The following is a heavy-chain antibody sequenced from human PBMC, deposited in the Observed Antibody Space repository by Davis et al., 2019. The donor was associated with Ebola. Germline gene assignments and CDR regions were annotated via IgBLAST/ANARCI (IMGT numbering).Heavy chain of an antibody. CDR2: IVPIFGTS. CDR1: GDTFRNNP. D-gene: IGHD6-6*01. Sequence: SVKVSCKTSGDTFRNNPLYWVRPPPAQALPSFFGIVPIFGTSNSAQKFQGRVTITADESTTTAYMELSDLRSEDTAVYYCARESRRSFDYWGQGILVTVSS. J-gene: IGHJ4*02. V-gene: IGHV1-69*13. CDR3: ARESRRSFDY.